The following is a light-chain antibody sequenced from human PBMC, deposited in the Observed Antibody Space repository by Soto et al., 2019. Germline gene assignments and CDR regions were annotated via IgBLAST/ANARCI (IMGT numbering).Light chain of an antibody. Sequence: QPVLTQPPSVSGAPGQRSTISCTGSIANIGAAYNVDWYQQLPGTAPKLLIYGNNNRPSGVPARFSGSKSGTSASLAIAGLQAEDAGDYYCQSYDSSLSGYVFGTGTTVTVL. CDR1: IANIGAAYN. CDR2: GNN. J-gene: IGLJ1*01. V-gene: IGLV1-40*01. CDR3: QSYDSSLSGYV.